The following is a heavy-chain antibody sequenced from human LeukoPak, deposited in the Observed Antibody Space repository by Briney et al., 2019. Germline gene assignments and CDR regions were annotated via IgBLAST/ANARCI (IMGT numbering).Heavy chain of an antibody. CDR2: IYTTGGT. V-gene: IGHV4-61*02. CDR1: GVSIAKTFYY. J-gene: IGHJ4*02. CDR3: ARRQEVHDY. Sequence: TSQTLSLTCTVSGVSIAKTFYYWNWLRQPDGKGLEWIVRIYTTGGTNHNPSNKSRITISMNKAKNPFYLKMTSVTAAYTAVYYCARRQEVHDYWGQGTLVTVSS.